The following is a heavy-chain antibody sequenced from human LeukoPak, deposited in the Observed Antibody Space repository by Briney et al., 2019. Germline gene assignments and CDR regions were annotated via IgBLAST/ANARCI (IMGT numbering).Heavy chain of an antibody. V-gene: IGHV3-21*01. CDR2: ISSSSSYI. J-gene: IGHJ4*02. CDR3: ARDPEVGDCSSTSCYALFDY. CDR1: GFTFSSYS. Sequence: AGGSLRLSCAASGFTFSSYSMNWVRQAPGKGLEWVSSISSSSSYIYYADSVKGRFTISRDNAKNSLYLQMNSLRAEDTAVYYCARDPEVGDCSSTSCYALFDYWGQGTLVTVSS. D-gene: IGHD2-2*01.